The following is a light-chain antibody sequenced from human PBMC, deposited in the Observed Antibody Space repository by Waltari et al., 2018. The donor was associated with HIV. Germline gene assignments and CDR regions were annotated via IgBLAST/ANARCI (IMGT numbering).Light chain of an antibody. CDR1: SPNIGSNT. Sequence: QSVLTPPPSASGTPGQRVTISCSGSSPNIGSNTVNWYQQLPGTAPKLLIYTNTQRPSGVPDRFSGSKSGTSASLAISGLQSEDEADYYCATWDDSLNGHVVFGGGTKLTVL. J-gene: IGLJ2*01. CDR3: ATWDDSLNGHVV. V-gene: IGLV1-44*01. CDR2: TNT.